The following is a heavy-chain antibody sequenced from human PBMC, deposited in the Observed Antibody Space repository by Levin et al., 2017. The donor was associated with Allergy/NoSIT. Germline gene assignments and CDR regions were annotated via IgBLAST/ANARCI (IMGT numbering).Heavy chain of an antibody. CDR2: INPNSGGT. J-gene: IGHJ4*02. CDR3: ARDIAAAGTGDFHY. Sequence: ASVKVSCKASGYTFTGYYMHWVRQAPGQGLEWMGWINPNSGGTNYAQKFQGRVTMTRDTSISTAYMELSRLRSDDTAVYYCARDIAAAGTGDFHYWGQGTLVTVSS. V-gene: IGHV1-2*02. CDR1: GYTFTGYY. D-gene: IGHD6-13*01.